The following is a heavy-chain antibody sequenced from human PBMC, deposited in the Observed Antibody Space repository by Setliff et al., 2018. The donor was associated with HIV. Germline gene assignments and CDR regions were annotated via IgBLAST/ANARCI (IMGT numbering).Heavy chain of an antibody. CDR1: GFTFEKYW. J-gene: IGHJ4*02. Sequence: GSLRLSCAGSGFTFEKYWMHWVRQAPGKRLVWVSRVNRDGSSETYADSVKGRFTISRDNAKNTLYLQMNSLRVEDTGVYYCHSGYDTEEQSYFDYWGQGTLVTVSS. V-gene: IGHV3-74*01. CDR3: HSGYDTEEQSYFDY. CDR2: VNRDGSSE. D-gene: IGHD5-12*01.